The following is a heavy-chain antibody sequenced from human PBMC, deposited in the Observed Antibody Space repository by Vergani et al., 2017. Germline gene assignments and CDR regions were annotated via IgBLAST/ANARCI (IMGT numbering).Heavy chain of an antibody. CDR1: GYSFSSYD. V-gene: IGHV1-8*01. Sequence: QVQLVQSGAEVKKPGASVKVSCRASGYSFSSYDISWVRQATGQGLEWMGWMNPNSGTTGYAQKFQGRVTITADESTSTAYMELSSLRSEDTAVYYCAFSHIDYNWFDPWGQGTLVTVSS. D-gene: IGHD2-21*01. CDR3: AFSHIDYNWFDP. CDR2: MNPNSGTT. J-gene: IGHJ5*02.